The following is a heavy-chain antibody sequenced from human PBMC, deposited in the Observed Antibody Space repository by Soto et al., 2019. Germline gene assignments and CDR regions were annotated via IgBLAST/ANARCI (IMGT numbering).Heavy chain of an antibody. CDR2: IVVGSGNT. Sequence: SVKVSCKASGFTFTSSAMQWVRQARGQRLEWKGWIVVGSGNTNYAQKFQGRVTITADKSTTTVYMELSSLRFEDSAIYYCARAMIAAAGTPRGLKYGMDVWGQGTTVTVSS. CDR1: GFTFTSSA. J-gene: IGHJ6*02. V-gene: IGHV1-58*02. D-gene: IGHD6-13*01. CDR3: ARAMIAAAGTPRGLKYGMDV.